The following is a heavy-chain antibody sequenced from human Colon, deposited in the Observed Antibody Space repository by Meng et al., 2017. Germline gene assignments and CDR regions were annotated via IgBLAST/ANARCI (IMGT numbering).Heavy chain of an antibody. V-gene: IGHV4-4*02. CDR1: GGSLSNSNW. D-gene: IGHD5-18*01. J-gene: IGHJ4*02. CDR3: ASRGFSYGYVSF. Sequence: QVQLQGVGPGLVKPSGTLSLTCVGSGGSLSNSNWGSWVRQSTGKGLEWIGEIYHSGNTNYNPSLKSRVTISVDKSKNQFSLKVSSVTAADTAVYYCASRGFSYGYVSFWGQGTLVTVSS. CDR2: IYHSGNT.